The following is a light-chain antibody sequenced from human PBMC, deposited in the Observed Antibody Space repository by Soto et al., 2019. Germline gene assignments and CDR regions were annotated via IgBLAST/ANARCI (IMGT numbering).Light chain of an antibody. CDR2: AAS. J-gene: IGKJ5*01. CDR3: QHSYTAPPS. V-gene: IGKV1-39*01. CDR1: QRIGNY. Sequence: DIQMTQSPSSPSASVGDRVTFTCRASQRIGNYLNWYQQKSGNAPKLLIYAASSLQSGVPSRFSGSGSGTDFTLTISSLQPEDFATYYCQHSYTAPPSFGQGTRLEMK.